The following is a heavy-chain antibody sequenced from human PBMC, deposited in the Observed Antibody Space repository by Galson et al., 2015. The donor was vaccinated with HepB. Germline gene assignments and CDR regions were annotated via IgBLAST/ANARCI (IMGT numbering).Heavy chain of an antibody. V-gene: IGHV3-48*01. CDR3: ARDAVHSRSHDAFDF. Sequence: SVRLSCAASGFTFSSYNMNWVRQAPGKGLEWVSYISNGGRTIDYADSVKGRFAISRDNAKKSLYLQMNSLRAEDTAVYYCARDAVHSRSHDAFDFWGQGTMVTVSS. CDR2: ISNGGRTI. D-gene: IGHD6-13*01. J-gene: IGHJ3*01. CDR1: GFTFSSYN.